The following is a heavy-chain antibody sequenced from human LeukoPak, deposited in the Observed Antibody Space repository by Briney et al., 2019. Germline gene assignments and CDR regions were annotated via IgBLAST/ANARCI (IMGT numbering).Heavy chain of an antibody. J-gene: IGHJ4*02. CDR1: GFTFSSYA. V-gene: IGHV3-23*01. CDR3: AKGGYFDWFQYQAAFDY. Sequence: PGGSLRLSCAASGFTFSSYAMSWVRQAPGKGLEWVSAISGSGGSTYYADSVKGRFTISRDNSKNTLYLQMTSLRAEDTAVYYCAKGGYFDWFQYQAAFDYWGQGTLVTVSS. D-gene: IGHD3-9*01. CDR2: ISGSGGST.